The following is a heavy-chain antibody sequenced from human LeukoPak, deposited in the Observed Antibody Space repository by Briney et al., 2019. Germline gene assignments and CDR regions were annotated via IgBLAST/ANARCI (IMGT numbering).Heavy chain of an antibody. CDR3: ARDRGWRSSGYYLYHFDY. J-gene: IGHJ4*02. D-gene: IGHD3-22*01. CDR1: GFTFTDYF. CDR2: IKHNGGEK. Sequence: SGGSLRLSCVASGFTFTDYFMSWVRQAPGKGLEWVASIKHNGGEKYYVDSVKGRITISRDNAKNSLYLEMSSLRVEDTAVYYCARDRGWRSSGYYLYHFDYWGQGTLVTFAS. V-gene: IGHV3-7*01.